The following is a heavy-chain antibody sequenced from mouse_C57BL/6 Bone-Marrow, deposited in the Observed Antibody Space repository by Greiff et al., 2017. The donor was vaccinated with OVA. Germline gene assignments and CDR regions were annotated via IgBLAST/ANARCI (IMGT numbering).Heavy chain of an antibody. CDR1: GYTFTSYW. D-gene: IGHD2-5*01. V-gene: IGHV1-55*01. J-gene: IGHJ4*01. CDR3: LENSNSYY. CDR2: IYPGSGST. Sequence: VKLMESGAELVKPGASVKMSCKASGYTFTSYWITWVKQRPGQGLEWIGDIYPGSGSTNYNEKFKSKATLTVDTSSSTAYMQLSSLTSEASAVYYCLENSNSYYWGQGTSVTVSS.